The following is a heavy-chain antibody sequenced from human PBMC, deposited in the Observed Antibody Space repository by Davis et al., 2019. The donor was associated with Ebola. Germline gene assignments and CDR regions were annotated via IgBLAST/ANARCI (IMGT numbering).Heavy chain of an antibody. Sequence: PGGSLRLSCAVYGGSFSGYYWSWIRQPPGKGLEWIGEINHSGSTNYNPSLKSRVTISVDTSKNQFSLKLSSVTAADTAVHYCARGEGVVGATNYFDYWGQGTLVTVSS. D-gene: IGHD1-26*01. CDR3: ARGEGVVGATNYFDY. V-gene: IGHV4-34*01. CDR2: INHSGST. J-gene: IGHJ4*02. CDR1: GGSFSGYY.